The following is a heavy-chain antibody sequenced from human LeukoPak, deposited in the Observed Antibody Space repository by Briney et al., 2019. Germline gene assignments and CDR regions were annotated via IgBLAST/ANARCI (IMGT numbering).Heavy chain of an antibody. CDR1: GFTVSSKY. CDR2: IYASGST. V-gene: IGHV3-53*01. CDR3: VSYEQQLSSWYFDL. J-gene: IGHJ2*01. D-gene: IGHD6-13*01. Sequence: GGSLRLSCAASGFTVSSKYMTWGRQAPGKGLEWVSLIYASGSTDYADSVKGRFTTSRDNSKNTLYLQMNSLRAEDTAVYYCVSYEQQLSSWYFDLWGRGTLVTVSS.